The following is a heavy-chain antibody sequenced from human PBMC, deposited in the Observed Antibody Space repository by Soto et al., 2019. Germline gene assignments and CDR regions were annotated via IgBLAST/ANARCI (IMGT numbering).Heavy chain of an antibody. J-gene: IGHJ6*02. CDR3: ARIGPAAMAYYYGMDV. CDR2: INLNSGGT. V-gene: IGHV1-2*04. Sequence: GASVKVSCKASGYTFTGYYMHWVRQAPGQGLEWMGWINLNSGGTNYAQKFQGWVTMTRDTSISTAYMELSRLRSDDTAVYYCARIGPAAMAYYYGMDVWGQGTTVTVSS. CDR1: GYTFTGYY. D-gene: IGHD2-2*01.